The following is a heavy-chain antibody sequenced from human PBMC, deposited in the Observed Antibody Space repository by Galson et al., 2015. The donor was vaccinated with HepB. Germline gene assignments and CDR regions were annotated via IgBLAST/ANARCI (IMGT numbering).Heavy chain of an antibody. D-gene: IGHD6-6*01. V-gene: IGHV3-33*01. CDR1: GFTFSSYG. CDR2: IWYDGSNK. CDR3: AREVIAASYYYYGMDV. J-gene: IGHJ6*02. Sequence: SLRLSCAASGFTFSSYGMHWVRQAPGKGLEWVAVIWYDGSNKYYADSVKGRFTISRDNSKNTLYLQMNSLRAEDTAVYYCAREVIAASYYYYGMDVWGQGTTVTVSS.